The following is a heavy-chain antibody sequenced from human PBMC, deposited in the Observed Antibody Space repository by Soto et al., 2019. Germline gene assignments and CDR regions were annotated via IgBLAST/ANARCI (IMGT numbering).Heavy chain of an antibody. V-gene: IGHV4-4*07. CDR3: ARSSVRGWSY. Sequence: PSETLSLTCTVSGGSISFSYWSWIRQPAGKGLEWIGRIYTSGATNYNPSLKSRVTISVDTSKNQFSLNLNSVTAADTAVYYCARSSVRGWSYWGQGTLVTVSS. D-gene: IGHD3-10*02. CDR2: IYTSGAT. J-gene: IGHJ4*02. CDR1: GGSISFSY.